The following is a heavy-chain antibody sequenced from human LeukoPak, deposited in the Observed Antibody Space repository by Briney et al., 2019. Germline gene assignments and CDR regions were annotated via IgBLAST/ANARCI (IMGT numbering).Heavy chain of an antibody. Sequence: PGGSLRLSCATSGFTFSDAWMSWVHQATGKGLEWVSAIGTAGDTYYPGSVKGRFTISRENAKNSLYLQMNSLRAGDTAVYYCARESRSNYYDSSGYFLRGMDVWGQGTTVTVSS. D-gene: IGHD3-22*01. CDR2: IGTAGDT. J-gene: IGHJ6*02. CDR3: ARESRSNYYDSSGYFLRGMDV. V-gene: IGHV3-13*01. CDR1: GFTFSDAW.